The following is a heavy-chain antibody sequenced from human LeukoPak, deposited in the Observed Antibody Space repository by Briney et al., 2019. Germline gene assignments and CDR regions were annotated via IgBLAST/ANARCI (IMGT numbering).Heavy chain of an antibody. J-gene: IGHJ4*02. V-gene: IGHV1-3*01. CDR1: GYTFTSYA. D-gene: IGHD5-18*01. CDR3: ARDTAMAKGDY. Sequence: ASVKVSCKASGYTFTSYAMHRVRQAPGQRLEWMGWINAGNGNTKYSQKFQGRVTITRDTSASTAYMEPSSLRSEDTAVYYCARDTAMAKGDYWGQGTLVTVSS. CDR2: INAGNGNT.